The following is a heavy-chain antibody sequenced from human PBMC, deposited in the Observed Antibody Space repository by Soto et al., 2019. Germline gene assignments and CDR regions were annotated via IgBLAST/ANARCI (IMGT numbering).Heavy chain of an antibody. CDR1: GFTFSGFG. Sequence: QVQLVESGGGVVQPGRSLRLSCAASGFTFSGFGMHWVRQAPGKGLEWVAVISYDGSNKYYADSAKGRFTISRDNSKNTLYLQMNSLIPEDTAVYYCAKGPTDIWGQGTTVTVSS. CDR2: ISYDGSNK. V-gene: IGHV3-30*18. J-gene: IGHJ6*02. CDR3: AKGPTDI.